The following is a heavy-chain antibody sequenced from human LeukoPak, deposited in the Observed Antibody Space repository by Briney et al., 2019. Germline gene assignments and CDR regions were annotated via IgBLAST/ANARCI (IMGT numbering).Heavy chain of an antibody. CDR1: GGSISSSSYY. CDR2: IYYSGST. D-gene: IGHD3-10*01. CDR3: ARHEAITMVRGVYNWFDP. Sequence: PSETLSLTCTVSGGSISSSSYYWGWIRQPPGKGLEWIGSIYYSGSTYYNPSLKSRVTISVDTSKNQFSLKLSSVTAADTAVYYCARHEAITMVRGVYNWFDPWGQGTLVTVSS. V-gene: IGHV4-39*01. J-gene: IGHJ5*02.